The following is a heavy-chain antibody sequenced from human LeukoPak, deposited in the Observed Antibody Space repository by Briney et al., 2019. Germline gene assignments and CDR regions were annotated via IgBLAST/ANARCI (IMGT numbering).Heavy chain of an antibody. Sequence: PGGSLRLSCAASGFTFSSYEMNWVRQAPGKGLEWVSYISSSGSTIYYADSVKGRFTISRDNAKNSLYLQMNSLRAEDTAVYYCARVGYYYDARAFDIWGQGTVVTVSS. V-gene: IGHV3-48*03. D-gene: IGHD3-22*01. J-gene: IGHJ3*02. CDR2: ISSSGSTI. CDR3: ARVGYYYDARAFDI. CDR1: GFTFSSYE.